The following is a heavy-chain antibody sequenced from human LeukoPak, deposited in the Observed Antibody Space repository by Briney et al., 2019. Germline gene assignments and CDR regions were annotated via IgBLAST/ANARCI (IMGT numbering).Heavy chain of an antibody. D-gene: IGHD6-13*01. CDR3: AKPPGSGSSWYFFDY. V-gene: IGHV3-23*01. CDR2: ISGSGDNT. J-gene: IGHJ4*02. Sequence: PGGSLRLSCAASGFTFISYAMSWVRQAPGKGLEWVSTISGSGDNTYYADSVKGRFTISRDNSKNTLYLQMNSLRAEDTAVYYSAKPPGSGSSWYFFDYWGQGTLVTVSS. CDR1: GFTFISYA.